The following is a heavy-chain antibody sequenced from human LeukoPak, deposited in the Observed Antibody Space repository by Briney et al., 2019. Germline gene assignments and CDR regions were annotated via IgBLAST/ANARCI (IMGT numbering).Heavy chain of an antibody. CDR3: AKGKNDYWSSPLDS. J-gene: IGHJ4*02. CDR1: GFTFDEYT. Sequence: GGSLRLSCAASGFTFDEYTMYWVRQGLAKGLEWVSLISWDGDSTVYGDSVKGRFTISRDNRKNSLYLQMNSLRPEDTALYYCAKGKNDYWSSPLDSWGQGTLVTVSS. V-gene: IGHV3-43*01. D-gene: IGHD3-3*01. CDR2: ISWDGDST.